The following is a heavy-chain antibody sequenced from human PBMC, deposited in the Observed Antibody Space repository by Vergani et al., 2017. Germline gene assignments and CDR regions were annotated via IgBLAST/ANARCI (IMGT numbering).Heavy chain of an antibody. CDR2: FHNSGIT. V-gene: IGHV4-38-2*01. J-gene: IGHJ4*02. CDR1: GYSISTGYY. CDR3: ARGAPSPFDY. Sequence: QVPVRESGPGLVKPSETLSLSCEVAGYSISTGYYWAWIRQPPGKGLEWIGTFHNSGITYYNPSLKSRVLISADSSKNQLALKVTSVTAADTAIYFCARGAPSPFDYWGLGGLVAVSS.